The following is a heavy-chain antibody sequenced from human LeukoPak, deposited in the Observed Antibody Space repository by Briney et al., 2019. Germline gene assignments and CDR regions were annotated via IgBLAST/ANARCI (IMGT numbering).Heavy chain of an antibody. D-gene: IGHD3-9*01. CDR3: ARGDDILTANRDWFDP. CDR2: INPNSGGT. Sequence: ASVKVSCKASGYTFTGNYMHWVRQAPGQGLEWMGWINPNSGGTNYAQRFKGRVSLTRDTSISTAYMEMTRLRSDDTAMYYCARGDDILTANRDWFDPWGQGTLVTVSP. CDR1: GYTFTGNY. V-gene: IGHV1-2*02. J-gene: IGHJ5*02.